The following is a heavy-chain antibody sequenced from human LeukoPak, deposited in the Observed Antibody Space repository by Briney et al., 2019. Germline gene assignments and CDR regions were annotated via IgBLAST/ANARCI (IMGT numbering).Heavy chain of an antibody. V-gene: IGHV3-11*01. D-gene: IGHD6-19*01. Sequence: GGSLRLSCAASGLTFSDYYMSWIRQAPGKGLEWVSYISSSGSTIYYADSVKGRFTIFRDNAKNSLYLQMNSLRAEDTAVYYCARDRAPEGSSGWSLDYFYYGMDVWGQGTTVTVSS. J-gene: IGHJ6*02. CDR3: ARDRAPEGSSGWSLDYFYYGMDV. CDR1: GLTFSDYY. CDR2: ISSSGSTI.